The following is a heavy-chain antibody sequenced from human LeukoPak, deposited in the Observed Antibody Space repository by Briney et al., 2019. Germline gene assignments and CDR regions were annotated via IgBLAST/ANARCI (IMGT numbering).Heavy chain of an antibody. D-gene: IGHD3-10*01. J-gene: IGHJ6*03. CDR2: IIPIFGTA. V-gene: IGHV1-69*05. CDR1: GGTFSSYA. Sequence: GSSVKVSCKASGGTFSSYAISWVRQAPGQGLEWMGGIIPIFGTANYAQKFQGRVTITTDESTSTAYMELSSLRSEDTAVYYCVVYGSGSGSRANYYYYYYMDVWGKGTTVTVSS. CDR3: VVYGSGSGSRANYYYYYYMDV.